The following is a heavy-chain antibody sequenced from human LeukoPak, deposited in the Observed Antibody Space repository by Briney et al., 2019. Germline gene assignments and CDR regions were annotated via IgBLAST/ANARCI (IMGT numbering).Heavy chain of an antibody. V-gene: IGHV1-8*02. Sequence: ASVKVSCKASGYTFTGYYMHWVRQAPGQGLEWMEWMNPNSGNTGYAQKFQGRVTMTRNTSISTAYMELSSLRSEDTAVYYCATGYSTSLYNWFDPWGQGTLVTVSS. CDR1: GYTFTGYY. CDR3: ATGYSTSLYNWFDP. D-gene: IGHD6-13*01. J-gene: IGHJ5*02. CDR2: MNPNSGNT.